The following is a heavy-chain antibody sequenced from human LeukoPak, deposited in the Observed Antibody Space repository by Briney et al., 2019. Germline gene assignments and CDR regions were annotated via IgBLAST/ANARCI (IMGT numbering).Heavy chain of an antibody. D-gene: IGHD2-21*02. J-gene: IGHJ4*02. Sequence: GRSLRLSCAASGFTFSSYGMHWVRQAPGKGLEWVAVISYDGSNKYYADSVKGRFTISRDNSKNTLYLQMNSLRAEDTVVYYCAKWRTAMDYWGQGTLVTVSS. V-gene: IGHV3-30*18. CDR1: GFTFSSYG. CDR2: ISYDGSNK. CDR3: AKWRTAMDY.